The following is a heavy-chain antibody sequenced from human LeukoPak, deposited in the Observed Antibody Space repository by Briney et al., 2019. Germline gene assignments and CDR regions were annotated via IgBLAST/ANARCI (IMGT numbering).Heavy chain of an antibody. Sequence: GGSLRLSCAASGFIFSSYAMTWVRQAPGKGLEWVANIKQDGSEKYYVDSVKGRFTISRDNAKNSLYLQMNSLRAEDTAVYYCARDSSGWNYFDYWGQGTLVTVSS. V-gene: IGHV3-7*01. CDR2: IKQDGSEK. CDR1: GFIFSSYA. CDR3: ARDSSGWNYFDY. D-gene: IGHD6-19*01. J-gene: IGHJ4*02.